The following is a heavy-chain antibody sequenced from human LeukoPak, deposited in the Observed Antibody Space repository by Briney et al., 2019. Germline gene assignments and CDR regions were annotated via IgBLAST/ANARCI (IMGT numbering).Heavy chain of an antibody. D-gene: IGHD3-22*01. J-gene: IGHJ4*02. Sequence: GGSLRLSCAASGFTFSSYVMTWVRQAPGEGLEWVSLIFAGGSTYYADSVKGRFTISRDNSNNTLYLQMNSLRAEDTAVYYCARVANFYDSCGPDYWGQGTLVTVSS. CDR2: IFAGGST. CDR3: ARVANFYDSCGPDY. CDR1: GFTFSSYV. V-gene: IGHV3-66*01.